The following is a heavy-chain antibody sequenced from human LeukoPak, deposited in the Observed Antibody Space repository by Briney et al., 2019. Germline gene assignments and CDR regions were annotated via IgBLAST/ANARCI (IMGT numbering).Heavy chain of an antibody. V-gene: IGHV3-48*01. CDR2: ISSSGNPI. CDR3: ARAFDY. J-gene: IGHJ4*02. Sequence: GGSLRLSCAASGFTFSAYDINWVRQAPGKGLEWVSHISSSGNPIYYADSVRGRFTISRDDAKNSLYPQMNSLRAEDTAVYYCARAFDYWGQGTLVTVSS. CDR1: GFTFSAYD.